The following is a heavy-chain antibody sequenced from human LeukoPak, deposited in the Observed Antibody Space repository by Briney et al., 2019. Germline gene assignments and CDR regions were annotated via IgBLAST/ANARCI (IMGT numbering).Heavy chain of an antibody. V-gene: IGHV4-39*01. CDR1: GGSISSSSYY. CDR3: ARHRFAYLEPAANYFDY. D-gene: IGHD2-2*01. CDR2: IYYSGST. J-gene: IGHJ4*02. Sequence: SETLSLTCTVSGGSISSSSYYWGWIRQPPGKGLQWIGSIYYSGSTYYNPSLKSRVTISVDTSKNQFSLKLSSLTAADTAVYYCARHRFAYLEPAANYFDYWGQGTLVTVSS.